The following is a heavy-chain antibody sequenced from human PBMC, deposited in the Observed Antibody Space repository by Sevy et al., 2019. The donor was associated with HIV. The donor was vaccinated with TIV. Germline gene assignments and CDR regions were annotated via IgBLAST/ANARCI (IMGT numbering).Heavy chain of an antibody. CDR2: INSDSDTM. CDR1: GFPFNYYA. D-gene: IGHD3-22*01. Sequence: GGSLRLSCVASGFPFNYYAMNWVRQAPGKGLEWILYINSDSDTMYYGDSVKGRFTISRDNAKNSLYLQMNSLRDEDTDVYYCAREGGTYYDTSGYPYLLEAGFDYWGQGTLVTVSS. V-gene: IGHV3-48*02. CDR3: AREGGTYYDTSGYPYLLEAGFDY. J-gene: IGHJ4*02.